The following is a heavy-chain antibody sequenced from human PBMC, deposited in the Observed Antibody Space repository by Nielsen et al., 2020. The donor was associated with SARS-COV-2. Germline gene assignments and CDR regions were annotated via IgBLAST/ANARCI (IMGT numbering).Heavy chain of an antibody. CDR1: GFSFSSYA. Sequence: GESLKISCAASGFSFSSYAMTWVRQAPGKGLEWVSSIGTTGDKTFYADSVKGRFTISRDNSKNTLYLQLNSLRAEDTAVFYCARGPEQQLVPEFFQHWGQGTLVSVSS. CDR3: ARGPEQQLVPEFFQH. D-gene: IGHD6-13*01. J-gene: IGHJ1*01. CDR2: IGTTGDKT. V-gene: IGHV3-23*01.